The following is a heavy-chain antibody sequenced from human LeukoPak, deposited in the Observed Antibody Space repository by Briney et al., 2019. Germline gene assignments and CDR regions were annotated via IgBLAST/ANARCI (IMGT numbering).Heavy chain of an antibody. J-gene: IGHJ4*02. D-gene: IGHD3-10*01. CDR2: INPNSGGT. Sequence: PGGSLRLSCAASGFTFSSYGMHWVRQAPGQGLEWMGWINPNSGGTNYAQKFQGRVTMTRDTSISTAYMELSRLRSDDTAVYYCARTTKRIRGDGRLDYWGQGTLVTVSS. CDR1: GFTFSSYG. V-gene: IGHV1-2*02. CDR3: ARTTKRIRGDGRLDY.